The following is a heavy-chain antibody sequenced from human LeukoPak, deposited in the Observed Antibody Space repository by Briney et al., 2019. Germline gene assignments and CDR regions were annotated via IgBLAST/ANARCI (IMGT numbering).Heavy chain of an antibody. J-gene: IGHJ4*02. CDR3: ARGGVVYYFDY. Sequence: PGRSLRLSCAASGFTFSSYWMSWVRQAPGKGLEWVANIKQDGSEKYYVDSVKGRFTISRDNAKNSLYLQMNSLRAEDTAVYYCARGGVVYYFDYWGQGTLVTVSS. CDR2: IKQDGSEK. D-gene: IGHD6-25*01. V-gene: IGHV3-7*01. CDR1: GFTFSSYW.